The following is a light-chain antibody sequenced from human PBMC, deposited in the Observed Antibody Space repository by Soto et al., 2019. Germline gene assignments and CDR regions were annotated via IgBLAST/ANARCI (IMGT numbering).Light chain of an antibody. CDR3: QQRSNWPPLT. J-gene: IGKJ4*01. V-gene: IGKV3-11*01. CDR1: ESVTSY. Sequence: EIVLTQSPEPLYLSPGERATLSCRARESVTSYLAWYQQKPGQAPRLLIYDASNRATGIPARFSGSGSGTDFTLTISSLEPEDFAVDYCQQRSNWPPLTFGGGTKVEI. CDR2: DAS.